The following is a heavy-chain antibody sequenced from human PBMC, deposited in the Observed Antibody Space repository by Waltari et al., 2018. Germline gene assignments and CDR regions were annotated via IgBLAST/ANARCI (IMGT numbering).Heavy chain of an antibody. CDR2: IYTSGST. CDR3: ARDGRTYYDFWSGYSRQWYYMDV. J-gene: IGHJ6*03. V-gene: IGHV4-61*02. Sequence: QVQLQESGPGLVKPSQTLSLTCTVSGGSISSGSYYWSWIRQPAGKGLEWIGRIYTSGSTNHNPSLKSRVTISVDTSKNQFSLKLSSVTAADTAVYYCARDGRTYYDFWSGYSRQWYYMDVWGKGTTVTVSS. D-gene: IGHD3-3*01. CDR1: GGSISSGSYY.